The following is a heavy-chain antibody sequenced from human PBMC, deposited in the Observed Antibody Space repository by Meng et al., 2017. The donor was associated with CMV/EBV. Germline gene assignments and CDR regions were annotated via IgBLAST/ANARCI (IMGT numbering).Heavy chain of an antibody. D-gene: IGHD3-3*01. CDR1: GFAFSDAW. Sequence: GESLKISCAASGFAFSDAWLTWVRQAPGKGLEWVGRIKSQGDGGTADHAAAVKGRFTISRDDSKNTLYLQMNSLRTEDTAVYYCTTDPGPIFGVGPLFDFWGQGTLVTVSS. CDR3: TTDPGPIFGVGPLFDF. J-gene: IGHJ4*02. CDR2: IKSQGDGGTA. V-gene: IGHV3-15*01.